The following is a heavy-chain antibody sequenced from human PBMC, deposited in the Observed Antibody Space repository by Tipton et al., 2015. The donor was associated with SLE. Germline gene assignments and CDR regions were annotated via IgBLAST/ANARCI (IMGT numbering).Heavy chain of an antibody. CDR3: ASSLYSSGWYGGYYFDY. CDR2: LNYNGGA. J-gene: IGHJ4*02. CDR1: GGSITNKY. Sequence: TLSLTCSVSGGSITNKYWSWIRQPPGKGLEWIGYLNYNGGATYSPSLKSRVTTSVDTSKNQFSLKLSSVTAADTAVYYCASSLYSSGWYGGYYFDYWGQGTLVTVSS. V-gene: IGHV4-59*12. D-gene: IGHD6-19*01.